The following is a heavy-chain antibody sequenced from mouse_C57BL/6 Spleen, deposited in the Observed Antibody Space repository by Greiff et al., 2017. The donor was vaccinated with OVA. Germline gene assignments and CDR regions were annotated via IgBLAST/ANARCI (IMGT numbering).Heavy chain of an antibody. J-gene: IGHJ2*01. CDR3: ARKGFDY. CDR2: IDTSDSYT. CDR1: GYTFTSYW. V-gene: IGHV1-69*01. Sequence: QVQLQQPGAELVMPGASVKLSCKASGYTFTSYWMHWVKQRPGQGLEWIGEIDTSDSYTNYNQKFKGKSTLTVDKSSSTAYMQLSSLTSEDSAVYYCARKGFDYWGQGTTLTVSS.